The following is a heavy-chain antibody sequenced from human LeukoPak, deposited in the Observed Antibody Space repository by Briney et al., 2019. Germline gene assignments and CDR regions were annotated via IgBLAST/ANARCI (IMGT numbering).Heavy chain of an antibody. J-gene: IGHJ6*03. D-gene: IGHD1-26*01. CDR3: ATGKERDYFYTDV. CDR2: IYFSGST. CDR1: GGSISSSSYY. Sequence: PSETLSLTCTVSGGSISSSSYYWGWIRQPPGKGLDWIGIIYFSGSTLYNPSLSSRVTISLDRSKNQVSLRLTSVTAADTAVYYCATGKERDYFYTDVWAKGTTVNVSS. V-gene: IGHV4-39*07.